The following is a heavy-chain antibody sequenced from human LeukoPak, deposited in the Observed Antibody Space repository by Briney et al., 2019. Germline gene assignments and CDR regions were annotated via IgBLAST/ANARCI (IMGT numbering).Heavy chain of an antibody. CDR1: GGSISXGXYY. V-gene: IGHV4-61*02. Sequence: GGSISXGXYYXSWXRQPAXKGXXWIXXIYXXGSTNYNHSRKRRITIKVDKTKNEFSRKLSSVTAADTAVYYCARAGDSSGYYYDRGGVSPFDYWGQGTLVTVSS. CDR3: ARAGDSSGYYYDRGGVSPFDY. J-gene: IGHJ4*02. D-gene: IGHD3-22*01. CDR2: IYXXGST.